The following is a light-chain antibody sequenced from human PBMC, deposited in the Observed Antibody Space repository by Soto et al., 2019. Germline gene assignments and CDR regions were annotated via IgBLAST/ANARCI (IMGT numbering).Light chain of an antibody. J-gene: IGKJ3*01. V-gene: IGKV1-12*01. CDR2: SAS. CDR3: QQGTSFPFT. CDR1: QDINSW. Sequence: DIQMTQSPSSVSASVGDRVTITCRASQDINSWLAWYQQMPGKAPKLLIYSASSLQSGVPSRFSGSGSGTDFTLTISSLQPEDFATYYCQQGTSFPFTFGPGTKVDFK.